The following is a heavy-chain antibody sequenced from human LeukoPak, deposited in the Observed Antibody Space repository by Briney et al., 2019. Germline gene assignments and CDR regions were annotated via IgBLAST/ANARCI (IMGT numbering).Heavy chain of an antibody. J-gene: IGHJ6*02. CDR1: GGSFSGYY. V-gene: IGHV4-34*01. CDR3: AGSSGWSYGMDV. CDR2: INHSGST. Sequence: SETLSLTCAVYGGSFSGYYWGWIRQPPGKGLEWIGEINHSGSTNYNPSLKSRVTISVDTSKNQFSLKLSSVTAADTAVYYCAGSSGWSYGMDVWGQGTTVTVSS. D-gene: IGHD6-19*01.